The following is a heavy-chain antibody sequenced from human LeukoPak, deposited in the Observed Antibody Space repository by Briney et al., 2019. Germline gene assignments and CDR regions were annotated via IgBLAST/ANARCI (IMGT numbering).Heavy chain of an antibody. D-gene: IGHD3-9*01. J-gene: IGHJ4*02. CDR1: VGSFSGYY. V-gene: IGHV4-34*01. Sequence: SETLSLTCAVYVGSFSGYYWSWIRQPPGKGLEWIGEINHSGSTNYNPSLKSRVTISVDTSKNQFSLKLSSVTAADTAVYFRAEDGIRYFDWFVRGFPNYFDYWGQGTLVTVSS. CDR2: INHSGST. CDR3: AEDGIRYFDWFVRGFPNYFDY.